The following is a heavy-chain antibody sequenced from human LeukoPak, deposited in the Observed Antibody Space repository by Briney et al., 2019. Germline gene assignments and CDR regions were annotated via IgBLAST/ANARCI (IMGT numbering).Heavy chain of an antibody. CDR3: TRYDFWSANHVDV. Sequence: SGGPLRLSCAASGFTLGNAWMSWVRQAPGKGLEWVGRINTKVDGGTTEYAAPVKGRFLISRDDSKNTLYLQMNSLKAEDSAVYYCTRYDFWSANHVDVRGKGTTVAVIS. CDR2: INTKVDGGTT. CDR1: GFTLGNAW. J-gene: IGHJ6*04. V-gene: IGHV3-15*01. D-gene: IGHD3-3*01.